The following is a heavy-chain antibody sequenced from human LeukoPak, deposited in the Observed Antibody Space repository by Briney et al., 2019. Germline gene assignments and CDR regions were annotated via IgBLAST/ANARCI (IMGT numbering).Heavy chain of an antibody. Sequence: SETLSLTCTVSGGSISSYYWSWIRQPPGKGLEWIGYIYYSGSTNYNPSLKSRVTISVDTSKNQFSLKLSSVTAADTAVYYCARGPPAYCGGDCPLDYWGQGTLVTVSS. V-gene: IGHV4-59*01. CDR3: ARGPPAYCGGDCPLDY. D-gene: IGHD2-21*02. CDR2: IYYSGST. CDR1: GGSISSYY. J-gene: IGHJ4*02.